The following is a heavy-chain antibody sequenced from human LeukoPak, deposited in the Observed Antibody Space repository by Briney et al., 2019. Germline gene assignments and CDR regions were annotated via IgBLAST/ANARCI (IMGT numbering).Heavy chain of an antibody. V-gene: IGHV4-59*01. CDR2: IYYSGGT. J-gene: IGHJ4*02. Sequence: SETLSLTCTVSSGSISSYYWSWIRHPPGKGLEWIGYIYYSGGTNYNPALKSRVTISVDTSKNQFSLKLSSVTAADTAVYYCARDGGDSSGFDYWGQGTLVTVSS. CDR3: ARDGGDSSGFDY. CDR1: SGSISSYY. D-gene: IGHD6-19*01.